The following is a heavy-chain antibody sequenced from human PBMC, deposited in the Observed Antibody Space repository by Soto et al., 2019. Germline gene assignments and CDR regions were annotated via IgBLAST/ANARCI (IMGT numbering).Heavy chain of an antibody. CDR1: GITFRNAW. V-gene: IGHV3-15*05. Sequence: EVQLVESGGGLVKPGESLRLSCAASGITFRNAWLSWVRQATGKGLEWIGRIKSSSDGGTIDYAATMRGRFTISRDDAKETLSLQMNSLKSKDTALSYCATGTPIDFWGQGTLVTVSS. CDR3: ATGTPIDF. J-gene: IGHJ4*02. CDR2: IKSSSDGGTI.